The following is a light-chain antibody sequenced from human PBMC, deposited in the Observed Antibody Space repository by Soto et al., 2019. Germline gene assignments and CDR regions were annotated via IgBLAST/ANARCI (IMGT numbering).Light chain of an antibody. CDR2: GNS. CDR3: QSYDSSLSGSV. J-gene: IGLJ2*01. CDR1: SSNIGAGYD. V-gene: IGLV1-40*01. Sequence: QAVVTQPPSVSGAPGQRVTISCTGSSSNIGAGYDVHWYQQLPGTAPKLLIYGNSNRPSGVPDRFSGSKSGTPASLAITGLQAEDEADYYCQSYDSSLSGSVFGGGTKVTVL.